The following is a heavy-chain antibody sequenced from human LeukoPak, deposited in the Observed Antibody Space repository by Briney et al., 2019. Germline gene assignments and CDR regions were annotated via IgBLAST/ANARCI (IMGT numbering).Heavy chain of an antibody. V-gene: IGHV4-30-2*01. J-gene: IGHJ3*02. Sequence: SETLSLTCAVSGGSISSGGYSWSWIRQPPGKGLEWIGYIYHSGSTYYNPSLKSRVTISVDRSKNQFSLKLSSVTAADTAVYYCARDSGYCTNGVCHDAFDIWGQGTMVTVSS. D-gene: IGHD2-8*01. CDR3: ARDSGYCTNGVCHDAFDI. CDR1: GGSISSGGYS. CDR2: IYHSGST.